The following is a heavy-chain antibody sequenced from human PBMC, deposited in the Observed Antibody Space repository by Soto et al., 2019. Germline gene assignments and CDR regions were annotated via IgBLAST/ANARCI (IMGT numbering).Heavy chain of an antibody. Sequence: VKVSCKASGGTFSSYAISWVRQAPGHGLEWMGGIIPIFGTANYAQKFQGRVTITADESTSTAYMELSSLRSEDTAVYYCARGGEIVVVNSYYYHGMDVWGQGTTVTVSS. J-gene: IGHJ6*02. D-gene: IGHD3-22*01. CDR1: GGTFSSYA. V-gene: IGHV1-69*01. CDR3: ARGGEIVVVNSYYYHGMDV. CDR2: IIPIFGTA.